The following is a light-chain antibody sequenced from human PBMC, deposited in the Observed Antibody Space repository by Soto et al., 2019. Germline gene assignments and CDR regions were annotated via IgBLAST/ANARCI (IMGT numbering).Light chain of an antibody. V-gene: IGLV2-8*01. Sequence: QSALTQPPSASGSPGQSVTISCTGSSSDVGRYNHVSWYQQHPGKAPKLIIFDVDKRPSGVPDRSSGSKSVNTASLTVSGLQAEDEADYSCSAYAGSIFVFGTGTKLTVL. CDR1: SSDVGRYNH. J-gene: IGLJ1*01. CDR3: SAYAGSIFV. CDR2: DVD.